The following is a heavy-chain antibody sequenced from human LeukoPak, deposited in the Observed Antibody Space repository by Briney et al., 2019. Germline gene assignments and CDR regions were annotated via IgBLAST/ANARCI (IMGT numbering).Heavy chain of an antibody. J-gene: IGHJ5*02. D-gene: IGHD3-3*01. CDR3: ARGGVVTIFGVVIIPFNWFDP. CDR2: INPNSGGT. V-gene: IGHV1-2*02. CDR1: GYTFTGYY. Sequence: ASVKVSCKASGYTFTGYYMHWVRQAPGQGLEWMGWINPNSGGTNYAQKFQGRVTMTRDTSISTAYMELSSLRSEDTAVYYCARGGVVTIFGVVIIPFNWFDPWGQGTLVTVSS.